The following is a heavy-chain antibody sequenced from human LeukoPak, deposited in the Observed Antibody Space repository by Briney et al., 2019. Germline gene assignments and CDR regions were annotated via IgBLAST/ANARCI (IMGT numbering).Heavy chain of an antibody. D-gene: IGHD6-13*01. Sequence: GGSLRLSCAASGFMFSSYPMSWVRKAPGKGLQWVSTIDDTGGSTYYADAVKGRFTISRDNSKNTLYLQMTSLRAEDTAVYYCAKEGFSSTWFHFDYWGLGTLVTVSS. V-gene: IGHV3-23*01. J-gene: IGHJ4*02. CDR1: GFMFSSYP. CDR2: IDDTGGST. CDR3: AKEGFSSTWFHFDY.